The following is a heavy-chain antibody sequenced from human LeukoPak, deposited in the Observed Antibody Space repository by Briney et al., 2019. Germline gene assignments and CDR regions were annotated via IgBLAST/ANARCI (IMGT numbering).Heavy chain of an antibody. V-gene: IGHV3-20*01. CDR2: INWNGGST. J-gene: IGHJ5*02. D-gene: IGHD6-19*01. Sequence: GGSLRLSCAASGFTFDDYGMSWVRQAPGKGLEWVSGINWNGGSTGYADSVKGQFTISRDNAKNSLYLQMNSLRAEDTALYHCAKDVRPVALAGENWFDPWGQGTLVTVSS. CDR1: GFTFDDYG. CDR3: AKDVRPVALAGENWFDP.